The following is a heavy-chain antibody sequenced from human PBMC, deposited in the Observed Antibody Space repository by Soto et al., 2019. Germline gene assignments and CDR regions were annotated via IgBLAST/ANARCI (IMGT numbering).Heavy chain of an antibody. CDR1: GFTVCSSV. CDR3: AKDQLHEITTWFDP. Sequence: WSPGLSSAASGFTVCSSVMGGVRQDTGKGLEWVSAISGSGGSTYYADSVKGRFTISRDNSKNTLYLQMNSLRAEDTAVYYCAKDQLHEITTWFDPWGQGTLVTVSS. V-gene: IGHV3-23*01. CDR2: ISGSGGST. D-gene: IGHD3-16*01. J-gene: IGHJ5*02.